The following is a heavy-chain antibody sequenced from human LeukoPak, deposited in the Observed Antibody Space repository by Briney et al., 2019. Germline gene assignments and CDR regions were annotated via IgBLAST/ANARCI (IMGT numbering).Heavy chain of an antibody. J-gene: IGHJ4*02. CDR3: ARGADHGGSYYPD. CDR2: ISSSGSGDNT. Sequence: GGSLRLSCAASGVTLSTYAMSWARQAPGKGLEWVSGISSSGSGDNTYYADSVKGRFTISRDNSKNTLYLQMSSLRVEDTAVYYCARGADHGGSYYPDWGQGTRVTVSS. V-gene: IGHV3-23*01. D-gene: IGHD3-10*01. CDR1: GVTLSTYA.